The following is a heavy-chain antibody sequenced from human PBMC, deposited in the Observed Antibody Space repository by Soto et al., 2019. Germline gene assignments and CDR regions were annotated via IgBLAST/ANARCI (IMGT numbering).Heavy chain of an antibody. V-gene: IGHV3-23*01. CDR3: VYQAENGIRYSVPVSAFLLNRSSDL. CDR2: ISAGAVAT. D-gene: IGHD3-9*01. J-gene: IGHJ2*01. Sequence: PGKGLEWVSAISAGAVATNYADSVKGRFTISRDNSKNTLYLQMNSLRAEDTAVYYFVYQAENGIRYSVPVSAFLLNRSSDL.